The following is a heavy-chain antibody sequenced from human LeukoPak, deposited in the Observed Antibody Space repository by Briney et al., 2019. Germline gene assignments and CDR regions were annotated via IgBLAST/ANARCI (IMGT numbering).Heavy chain of an antibody. J-gene: IGHJ4*02. CDR2: ISGSGGST. CDR1: GFTFSSYA. CDR3: AKGGVYGDYYFDY. V-gene: IGHV3-23*01. Sequence: GGSLRLSCAASGFTFSSYAMSWVRQAPGKGLEWVSAISGSGGSTYYADSVKGRFTISGDNSKNTLYLQMNSLRAEDTALYYCAKGGVYGDYYFDYWGQGTLVTVSS. D-gene: IGHD4-17*01.